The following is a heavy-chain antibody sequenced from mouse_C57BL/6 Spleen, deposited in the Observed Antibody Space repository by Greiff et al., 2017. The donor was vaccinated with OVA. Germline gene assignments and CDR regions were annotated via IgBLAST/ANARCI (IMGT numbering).Heavy chain of an antibody. J-gene: IGHJ3*01. CDR1: GYTFTSYW. V-gene: IGHV1-69*01. Sequence: QVHVKQPGAELVMPGASVKLSCKASGYTFTSYWMHWVKQRPGQGLEWIGEIDPSDSYTNYNQKFKGKSTLTVDKSSSTAYMQLSSLTSEDSAVYYCARWANYYGSGFAYWGQGTLVTVSA. D-gene: IGHD1-1*01. CDR2: IDPSDSYT. CDR3: ARWANYYGSGFAY.